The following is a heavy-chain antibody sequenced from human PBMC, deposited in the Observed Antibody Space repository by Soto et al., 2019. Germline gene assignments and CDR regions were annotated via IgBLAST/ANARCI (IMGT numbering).Heavy chain of an antibody. V-gene: IGHV4-59*01. CDR1: GGSISSYY. Sequence: SETLSLTCTVSGGSISSYYWNWIRQPPGKGLEWIGYIYYSGSTNYNPSLKSRVTLSVDTSKHQFSLKVSSVTAADTAVYYCARDRDGYNYFDYWGQGTLVTVSS. J-gene: IGHJ4*02. CDR2: IYYSGST. CDR3: ARDRDGYNYFDY. D-gene: IGHD5-12*01.